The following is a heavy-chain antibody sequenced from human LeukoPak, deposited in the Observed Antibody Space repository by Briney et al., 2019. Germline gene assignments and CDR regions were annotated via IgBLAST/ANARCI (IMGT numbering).Heavy chain of an antibody. J-gene: IGHJ6*02. D-gene: IGHD5-18*01. Sequence: GEPRKISFKGSGYSFTGYWSGGVGQMPGKGREGLGIIYPGDSDTRYSPSFQGQVTISADKSISTAYLQWSSLKASDTAMYYCARSQGGYSYGYNYYYGMDVWGQGTTVTVSS. V-gene: IGHV5-51*01. CDR2: IYPGDSDT. CDR1: GYSFTGYW. CDR3: ARSQGGYSYGYNYYYGMDV.